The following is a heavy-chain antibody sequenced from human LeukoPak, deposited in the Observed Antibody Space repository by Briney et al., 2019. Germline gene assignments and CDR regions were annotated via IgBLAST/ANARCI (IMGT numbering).Heavy chain of an antibody. CDR2: IDGGGSST. J-gene: IGHJ4*01. CDR1: GFTFSYHW. V-gene: IGHV3-74*01. Sequence: GGSLRLSCTASGFTFSYHWMHWVRQVPGKGFVWISRIDGGGSSTSYADSVKGRFSISRDNSKSTLYLQMSSLRAEDTAVYYCARGPGSSGGAYVGDYWGHGTLVTVSS. D-gene: IGHD3-22*01. CDR3: ARGPGSSGGAYVGDY.